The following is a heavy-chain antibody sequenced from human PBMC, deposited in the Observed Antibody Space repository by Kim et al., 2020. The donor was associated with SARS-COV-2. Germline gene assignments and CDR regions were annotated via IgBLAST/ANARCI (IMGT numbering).Heavy chain of an antibody. CDR3: AREREEDMGAFDI. CDR2: IIPILGIA. CDR1: GGTFSSYA. V-gene: IGHV1-69*04. D-gene: IGHD2-15*01. J-gene: IGHJ3*02. Sequence: SVKVSCKASGGTFSSYAISWVRQAPGQGLERMGRIIPILGIANYAQKFQGRVTITADKSTSTAYMELSSLRSEDTAVYYCAREREEDMGAFDIWGQGTMVTVSS.